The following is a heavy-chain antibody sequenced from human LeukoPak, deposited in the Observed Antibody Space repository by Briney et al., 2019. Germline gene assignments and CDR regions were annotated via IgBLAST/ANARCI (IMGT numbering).Heavy chain of an antibody. J-gene: IGHJ3*02. D-gene: IGHD4-11*01. Sequence: TSETLSLTCTVSGGSISSGGYYWSWIRQPPGKGLEWIGYIYHSGSTYYNPSLKSRVTISVDRSKNQFSLKLSSVTAADTAVYFCARHDDYSRAFDIWGQGTMITVSS. CDR1: GGSISSGGYY. CDR2: IYHSGST. V-gene: IGHV4-30-2*01. CDR3: ARHDDYSRAFDI.